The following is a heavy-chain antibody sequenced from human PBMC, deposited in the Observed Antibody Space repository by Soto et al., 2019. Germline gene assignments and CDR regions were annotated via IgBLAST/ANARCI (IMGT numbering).Heavy chain of an antibody. CDR1: GYSFASYW. CDR2: IYPSDSDT. CDR3: ARTRSSTLGFYYDGMDV. D-gene: IGHD6-6*01. J-gene: IGHJ6*02. V-gene: IGHV5-51*01. Sequence: GESLKISCQGSGYSFASYWIGWVRQMPGKDLEWMGIIYPSDSDTRYSPSFQGQVTISADKSLRTAYLQWTSLKASDTALYYCARTRSSTLGFYYDGMDVWGQGTTVTVSS.